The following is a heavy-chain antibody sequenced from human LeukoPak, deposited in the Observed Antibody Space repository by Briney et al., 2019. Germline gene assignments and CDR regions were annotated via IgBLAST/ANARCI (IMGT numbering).Heavy chain of an antibody. Sequence: GGSLRLSCAASGFTFSSYSMNWVRQAPGKGLEWVSSISSSSSYIYYADSVKGRFTISRDNAKNSLYPQMNSLRAEDTAVYYCASEIRGLTTVTTFAPSWGQGTLVTVSS. D-gene: IGHD4-17*01. CDR3: ASEIRGLTTVTTFAPS. V-gene: IGHV3-21*01. CDR2: ISSSSSYI. CDR1: GFTFSSYS. J-gene: IGHJ4*02.